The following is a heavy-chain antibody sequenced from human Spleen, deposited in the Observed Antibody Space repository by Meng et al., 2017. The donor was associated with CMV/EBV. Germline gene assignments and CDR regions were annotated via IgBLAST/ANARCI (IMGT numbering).Heavy chain of an antibody. V-gene: IGHV3-7*01. CDR3: ARGKYDSSGYWVRDAFDI. J-gene: IGHJ3*02. Sequence: GESLKISCAASGFTFDDYAIHWVRQAPGKGLEWVANIKQDGSEKYYVDSVKGRFTISRDNAKNSLYLQMNSLRAEDTALYYCARGKYDSSGYWVRDAFDIWGQGTTVTVSS. CDR1: GFTFDDYA. D-gene: IGHD3-22*01. CDR2: IKQDGSEK.